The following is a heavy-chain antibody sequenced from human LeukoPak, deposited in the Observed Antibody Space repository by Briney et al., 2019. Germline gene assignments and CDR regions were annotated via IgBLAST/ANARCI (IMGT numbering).Heavy chain of an antibody. CDR3: AKVGSHFGDN. CDR2: IAYDGNNQ. V-gene: IGHV3-30*02. D-gene: IGHD3-10*01. Sequence: GGSLRLSCAASGFTFSRYRMSWVRQAPGKGLEWVAFIAYDGNNQHYADSVKGRFTISRDNSKNTLYLQMNSLRPEDTAVYYCAKVGSHFGDNWGQGTLVIVTS. J-gene: IGHJ4*02. CDR1: GFTFSRYR.